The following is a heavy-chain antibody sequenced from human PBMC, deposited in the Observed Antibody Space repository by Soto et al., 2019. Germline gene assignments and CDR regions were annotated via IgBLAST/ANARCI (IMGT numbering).Heavy chain of an antibody. D-gene: IGHD3-16*01. CDR1: GFTFMRYN. J-gene: IGHJ3*01. Sequence: GGSLRLSCEASGFTFMRYNMISVRQAPGKGLEWVSYISPSSNTVYYAESVKGRFTISRDNAQNSVSLQMKGLRDEDTAVYFCARRGSKGGRNFNALDVWGQGTVVTVSS. CDR2: ISPSSNTV. CDR3: ARRGSKGGRNFNALDV. V-gene: IGHV3-48*02.